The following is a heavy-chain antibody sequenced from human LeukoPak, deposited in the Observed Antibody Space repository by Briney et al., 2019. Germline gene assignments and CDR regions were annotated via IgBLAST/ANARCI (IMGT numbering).Heavy chain of an antibody. J-gene: IGHJ5*02. Sequence: PGGSLRLSCAASGFTFSSYGMHWVRQAPGKGLEWVAFIRYDGSNKYYADSVKGRFTISRDNSKNTLYLQLNSLRAEDTAVYYCARPAGSVYDDNWFDPWGQGTLVTVSS. V-gene: IGHV3-30*02. CDR2: IRYDGSNK. D-gene: IGHD5/OR15-5a*01. CDR1: GFTFSSYG. CDR3: ARPAGSVYDDNWFDP.